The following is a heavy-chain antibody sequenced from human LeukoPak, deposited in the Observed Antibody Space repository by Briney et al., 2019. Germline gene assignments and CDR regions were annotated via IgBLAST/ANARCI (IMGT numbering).Heavy chain of an antibody. CDR1: GFTFSSYA. Sequence: GGSLRLSCAASGFTFSSYAMHWVRQAPGEGLEWVAVISYDGSNKYYADSAKGRFTISRDNSKNTLYLQMNSLRAEDTAVYYCARDNSKPYYYDSSGTYYFDYWGQGTLVTVSS. CDR3: ARDNSKPYYYDSSGTYYFDY. CDR2: ISYDGSNK. D-gene: IGHD3-22*01. V-gene: IGHV3-30-3*01. J-gene: IGHJ4*02.